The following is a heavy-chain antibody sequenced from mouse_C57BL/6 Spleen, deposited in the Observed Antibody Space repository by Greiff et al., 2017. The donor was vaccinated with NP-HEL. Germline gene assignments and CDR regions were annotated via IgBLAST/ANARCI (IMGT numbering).Heavy chain of an antibody. V-gene: IGHV5-6*01. Sequence: EVKLMESGGDLVKPGGSLKLSCAASGFTFSSYGMSWVRQTPDKRLEWVATISSGGSYTYYPDSVKGRFTISRDNAKNTLYLQMSSLKSEDTAMYYCARQGDYDKGFAYWGQGTLVTVSA. CDR2: ISSGGSYT. J-gene: IGHJ3*01. CDR3: ARQGDYDKGFAY. D-gene: IGHD2-4*01. CDR1: GFTFSSYG.